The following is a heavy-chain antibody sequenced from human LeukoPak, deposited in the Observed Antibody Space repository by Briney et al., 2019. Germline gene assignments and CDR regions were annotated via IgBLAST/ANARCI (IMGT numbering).Heavy chain of an antibody. CDR2: INPNSGGT. D-gene: IGHD3-22*01. V-gene: IGHV1-2*02. CDR3: ARDESVRADGYQSY. CDR1: GYTFTGYY. Sequence: ASVKVSCKASGYTFTGYYMHWVRQAPGQGLEWMGWINPNSGGTNYAQKFQGRVTMTRDTSISTAYMELSRLRPDDTAVYYCARDESVRADGYQSYWGQGTLVTVSS. J-gene: IGHJ4*02.